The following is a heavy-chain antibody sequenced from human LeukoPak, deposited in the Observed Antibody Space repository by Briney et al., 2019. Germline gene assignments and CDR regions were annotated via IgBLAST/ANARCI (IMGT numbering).Heavy chain of an antibody. CDR1: GFTFSSYA. D-gene: IGHD3-3*01. J-gene: IGHJ4*02. V-gene: IGHV3-23*01. CDR3: AKDPTIFGVVISYYFDY. CDR2: ISGSGGGT. Sequence: GGSLRLSCAASGFTFSSYAMSWVRQAPGKGLEWVSAISGSGGGTYYADSVKGRFTISRDNSKNTLYLQMNSLRAEDTAVYYCAKDPTIFGVVISYYFDYWGQGTLVTVAS.